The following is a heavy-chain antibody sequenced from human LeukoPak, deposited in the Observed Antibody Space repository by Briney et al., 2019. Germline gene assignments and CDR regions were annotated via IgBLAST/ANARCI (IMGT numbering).Heavy chain of an antibody. V-gene: IGHV4-39*07. CDR3: ARRGRVVVTSKGDGFDI. J-gene: IGHJ3*02. CDR2: IYYSGST. CDR1: GGSISSSGYY. Sequence: SETLSLTCTVSGGSISSSGYYWGWIRQPPGKGLEWIGSIYYSGSTYYNPSLKSRVTISVDTSKNQFSLKLSSVTAADTAVYYCARRGRVVVTSKGDGFDIWGQGTLVTVSS. D-gene: IGHD2-21*02.